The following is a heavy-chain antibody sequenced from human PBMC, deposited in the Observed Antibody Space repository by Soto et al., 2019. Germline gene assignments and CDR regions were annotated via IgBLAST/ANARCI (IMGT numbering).Heavy chain of an antibody. CDR1: GFTFSKFW. Sequence: PGGSRRRSCAASGFTFSKFWVHWFRQAPGKGLVWASRASPDGSRTSYADSVKGRFTTSRDNAKNMLYMEMNSLRAEDTAVYYCASHGSGDYFWFDPWGQGTLVTVSS. J-gene: IGHJ5*02. D-gene: IGHD4-17*01. CDR2: ASPDGSRT. V-gene: IGHV3-74*01. CDR3: ASHGSGDYFWFDP.